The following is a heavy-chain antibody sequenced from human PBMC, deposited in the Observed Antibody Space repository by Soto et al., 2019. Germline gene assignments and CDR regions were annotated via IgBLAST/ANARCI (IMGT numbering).Heavy chain of an antibody. CDR1: GGSFSGYY. CDR2: INQSGST. V-gene: IGHV4-34*01. J-gene: IGHJ4*02. CDR3: ARTYSSSWSPFEY. Sequence: QVQLQQRGAGLLTHSETLSLTCAVYGGSFSGYYWSWIRQPPGEGLEWIGEINQSGSTNYNPSLKCRVTISVDTSKNQFSLKLSSVAAADTAVYYCARTYSSSWSPFEYWGQGTLVTVSS. D-gene: IGHD6-13*01.